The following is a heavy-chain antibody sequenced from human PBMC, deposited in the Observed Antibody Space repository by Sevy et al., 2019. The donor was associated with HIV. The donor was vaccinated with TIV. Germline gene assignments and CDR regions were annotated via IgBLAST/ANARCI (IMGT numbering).Heavy chain of an antibody. CDR1: GFTFSSYE. Sequence: GGSLRLSCAASGFTFSSYEMNWVRQAPGKGLEWVSYISSSGSTIYYADSVKGRLPIYRDNAKNSLYLQMNSLRAEDTAVYYCAGVGSGWYWGASFYAGNDYWGQGTLVTVSS. CDR2: ISSSGSTI. V-gene: IGHV3-48*03. J-gene: IGHJ4*02. CDR3: AGVGSGWYWGASFYAGNDY. D-gene: IGHD6-19*01.